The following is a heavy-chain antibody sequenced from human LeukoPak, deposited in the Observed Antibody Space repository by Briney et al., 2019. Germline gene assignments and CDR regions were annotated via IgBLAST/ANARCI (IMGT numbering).Heavy chain of an antibody. J-gene: IGHJ3*02. CDR2: IYYSGST. D-gene: IGHD3-22*01. CDR1: GGSISSYY. V-gene: IGHV4-59*08. CDR3: ARLYYYDSSGYYYWGAFDI. Sequence: SETLSLTCTVSGGSISSYYWSWIRQPPGKGLEWIGYIYYSGSTNYNPSLKSRVTISVDTSKNQFSLKLNSVTAADTAVYYCARLYYYDSSGYYYWGAFDIWGQGTMVTVSS.